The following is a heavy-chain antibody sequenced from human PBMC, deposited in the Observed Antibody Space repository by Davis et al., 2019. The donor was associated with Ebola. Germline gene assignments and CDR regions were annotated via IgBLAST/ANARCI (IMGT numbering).Heavy chain of an antibody. V-gene: IGHV3-23*01. D-gene: IGHD4-17*01. CDR3: ARGSTVTRFDY. J-gene: IGHJ4*02. CDR2: ISTGGGST. CDR1: GFTFSSYA. Sequence: PGGSLRLSCAASGFTFSSYAMTWVRQAPGKGLEWVSSISTGGGSTYYADSVKGRFTISRDNSKNTLYLQMNSLRADDTAVYYCARGSTVTRFDYWGQGTLVTVSS.